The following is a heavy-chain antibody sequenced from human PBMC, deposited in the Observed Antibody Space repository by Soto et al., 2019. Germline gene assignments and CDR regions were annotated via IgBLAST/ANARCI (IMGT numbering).Heavy chain of an antibody. CDR1: GGSFSGYY. J-gene: IGHJ4*02. CDR2: INHSGST. V-gene: IGHV4-34*01. Sequence: TSETLSLTCAVYGGSFSGYYWSWIRQPPGKGLEWIGEINHSGSTNYNPSLKSRVTISVDTSKNQFSLKLSSVTAADTAVYYCARGPRTYYYDSSGYGKNFDYWGQGTLVTVSS. D-gene: IGHD3-22*01. CDR3: ARGPRTYYYDSSGYGKNFDY.